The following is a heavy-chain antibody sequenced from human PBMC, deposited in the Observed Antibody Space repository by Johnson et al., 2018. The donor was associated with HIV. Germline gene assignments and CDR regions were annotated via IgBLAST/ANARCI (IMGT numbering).Heavy chain of an antibody. CDR1: GFTVSSNY. Sequence: VQLVESGGGLIQTGGSLRLSCVASGFTVSSNYMNWVRQAPGKGLEWVSVIYSGGSTYYADSVKGRFTISRDNSKNTLYLQMNSLRAEDTAVYYCARGIQPDAFDIWGQGTMVTVSS. J-gene: IGHJ3*02. CDR3: ARGIQPDAFDI. D-gene: IGHD2-2*01. CDR2: IYSGGST. V-gene: IGHV3-53*01.